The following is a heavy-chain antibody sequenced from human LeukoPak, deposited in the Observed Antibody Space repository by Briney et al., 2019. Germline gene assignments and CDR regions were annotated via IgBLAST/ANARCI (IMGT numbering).Heavy chain of an antibody. CDR3: AKSGYSSGWPYYYGMDV. CDR1: GFTFSSYG. D-gene: IGHD6-19*01. V-gene: IGHV3-30*18. Sequence: PGGSLRLSCAASGFTFSSYGMHWVRQAPGKGLEWVVVISYDGSNKYYADSVKGRFTISRDNSKNTLYLQMNSLRAEDTAVYYCAKSGYSSGWPYYYGMDVWGKGTTVTVSS. CDR2: ISYDGSNK. J-gene: IGHJ6*04.